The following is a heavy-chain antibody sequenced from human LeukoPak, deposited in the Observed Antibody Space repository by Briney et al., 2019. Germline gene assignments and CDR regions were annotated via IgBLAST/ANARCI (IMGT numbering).Heavy chain of an antibody. Sequence: GGSLRLSCAVSGFTVSAHYMSWVRQAPGKGLECVSFLYTGGDTYYADSVKGRFTISRDNSKNTLYLQMNSLRAEDTAVYYCARDRGSIAVAGTYLYYYGMDVWGQGTTVTVSS. CDR3: ARDRGSIAVAGTYLYYYGMDV. CDR2: LYTGGDT. D-gene: IGHD6-19*01. V-gene: IGHV3-53*01. J-gene: IGHJ6*02. CDR1: GFTVSAHY.